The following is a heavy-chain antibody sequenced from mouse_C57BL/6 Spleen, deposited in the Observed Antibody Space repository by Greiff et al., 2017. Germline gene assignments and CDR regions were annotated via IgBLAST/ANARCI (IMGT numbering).Heavy chain of an antibody. CDR3: ARNYYSNPWFAY. D-gene: IGHD2-5*01. CDR2: IDPNSGGT. J-gene: IGHJ3*01. V-gene: IGHV1-72*01. Sequence: QVQLQQPGAELVKPGASVKLSCKASGYTFTSYWLHWVQQRPGRGLEWIGRIDPNSGGTKYNATFKSKATLTVDKPSSTAYMQLSSLTSEDSAVYDGARNYYSNPWFAYWGQGTLVTVSA. CDR1: GYTFTSYW.